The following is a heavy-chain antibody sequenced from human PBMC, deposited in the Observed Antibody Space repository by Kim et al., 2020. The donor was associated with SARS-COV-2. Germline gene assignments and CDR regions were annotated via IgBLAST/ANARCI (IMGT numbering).Heavy chain of an antibody. CDR2: ISSSSSYI. D-gene: IGHD3-10*02. CDR1: RFTFSTYS. CDR3: ARGGGDSVYGEDFDY. Sequence: GGSLRLSCAASRFTFSTYSMNWVRQAPGKGLEWISSISSSSSYIYYADSAKGRFTISRDNAKNALYLQMNSLRSGDTAVYYCARGGGDSVYGEDFDYWGQGTLVTVSS. V-gene: IGHV3-21*01. J-gene: IGHJ4*02.